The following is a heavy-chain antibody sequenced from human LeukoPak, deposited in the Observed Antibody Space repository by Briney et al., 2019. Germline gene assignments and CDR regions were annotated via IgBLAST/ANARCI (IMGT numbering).Heavy chain of an antibody. Sequence: GGSLRLSCAASGFTFSSYAMHWVRQAPGKGLEGVAFIRYDGSDKYYADSVKGRVTISRDISKNTLYLQMNSLRAEDTAVYFCAKESSLGYCSSTSCYYFDYWGQGTLVTVSS. CDR2: IRYDGSDK. D-gene: IGHD2-2*01. J-gene: IGHJ4*02. CDR1: GFTFSSYA. V-gene: IGHV3-30*02. CDR3: AKESSLGYCSSTSCYYFDY.